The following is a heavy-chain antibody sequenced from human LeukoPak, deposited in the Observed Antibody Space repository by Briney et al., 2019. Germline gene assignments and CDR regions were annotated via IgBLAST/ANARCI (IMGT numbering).Heavy chain of an antibody. CDR2: ISYDGSNK. J-gene: IGHJ4*02. CDR3: ARDPDHGALDY. Sequence: GGSLRLSCAASGFTFSSYAMHWVRQAPGKGLEWVAVISYDGSNKYYADSVKGRFTISRDNSKNTLYLQMNSLRAEDTAMYYCARDPDHGALDYWGQGTLVTVSS. V-gene: IGHV3-30-3*01. CDR1: GFTFSSYA. D-gene: IGHD3-10*01.